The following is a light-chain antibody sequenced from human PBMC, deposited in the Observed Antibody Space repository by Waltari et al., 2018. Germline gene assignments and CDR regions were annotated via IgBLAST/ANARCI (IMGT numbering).Light chain of an antibody. CDR3: CSYAGSTSWV. J-gene: IGLJ3*02. CDR1: SSDVGRYNL. CDR2: GGS. V-gene: IGLV2-23*01. Sequence: QSALTQPASVSGSPGQSITIFCTGTSSDVGRYNLFSWYQQYPGKAPKLMIYGGSKWPSGVSTLCSCCKSGNTASRTISALQADDEADYYCCSYAGSTSWVFGGGTKVTVL.